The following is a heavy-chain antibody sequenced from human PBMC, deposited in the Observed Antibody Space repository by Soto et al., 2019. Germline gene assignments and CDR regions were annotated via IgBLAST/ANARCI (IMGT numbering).Heavy chain of an antibody. J-gene: IGHJ4*02. CDR1: GGTLSSYT. CDR2: IIPNLGIT. Sequence: QVQLVQSGAEVKKPGSSVKVSCKASGGTLSSYTFSWVRQAPGQGLEWMGRIIPNLGITNYAQKFQGRITIIVDKSTSTAYMELSSLRSEDTAVYYCARRANFYDSSGPPSRIFDSWGQGTLVTVSS. D-gene: IGHD3-22*01. V-gene: IGHV1-69*02. CDR3: ARRANFYDSSGPPSRIFDS.